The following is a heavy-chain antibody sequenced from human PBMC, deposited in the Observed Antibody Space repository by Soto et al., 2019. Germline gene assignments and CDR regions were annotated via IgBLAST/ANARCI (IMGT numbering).Heavy chain of an antibody. D-gene: IGHD3-22*01. Sequence: GGSLRLSCAASGFSFSSYAMSWVRQAPGKGLEWVSVISGSGGSTYYADSVKGRFTISRDNSKNTLYLQMNSLRAEDTAVYYCAKVFYYDSSVGKANDYWGQGTLVTVSS. CDR2: ISGSGGST. V-gene: IGHV3-23*01. CDR1: GFSFSSYA. J-gene: IGHJ4*02. CDR3: AKVFYYDSSVGKANDY.